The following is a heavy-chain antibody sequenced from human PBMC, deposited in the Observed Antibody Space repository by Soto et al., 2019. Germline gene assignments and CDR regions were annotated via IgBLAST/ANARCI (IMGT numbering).Heavy chain of an antibody. CDR1: GDSVTSGSYY. CDR2: ISYTGRT. J-gene: IGHJ6*02. CDR3: AREWGLLPYYVMNV. Sequence: PSETLSLTCTVSGDSVTSGSYYWTWLRQPPGKGLEWIGYISYTGRTKYNPSLQSRVTISVDTSKNDFSLNLSSVTAADTAVYFCAREWGLLPYYVMNVWGHGTAVTVSS. V-gene: IGHV4-61*03. D-gene: IGHD7-27*01.